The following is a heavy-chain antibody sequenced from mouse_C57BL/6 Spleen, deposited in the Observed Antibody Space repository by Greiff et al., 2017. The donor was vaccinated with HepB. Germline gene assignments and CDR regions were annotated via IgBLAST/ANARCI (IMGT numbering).Heavy chain of an antibody. CDR3: ARVTPGYYAMDY. J-gene: IGHJ4*01. Sequence: QVQLQQPGAELVKPGASVKLSCKASGYTFTSYWMHWVKQRPGQGLEWIGMIHPNSGSTNYNEKFKSKATLTVDKSSSTAYMQLSSLTSEDSAVYYCARVTPGYYAMDYWGQGTSVTVSS. V-gene: IGHV1-64*01. D-gene: IGHD2-1*01. CDR1: GYTFTSYW. CDR2: IHPNSGST.